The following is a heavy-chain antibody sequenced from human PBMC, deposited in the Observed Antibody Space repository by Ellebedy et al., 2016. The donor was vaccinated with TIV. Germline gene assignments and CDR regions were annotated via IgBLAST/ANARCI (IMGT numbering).Heavy chain of an antibody. V-gene: IGHV4-30-4*08. CDR2: MYFRGRT. D-gene: IGHD5-12*01. CDR3: ARGMYSGYDAWGGLGIPLDS. Sequence: SETLSLTXSVSHYAISGGYYWGWIRQPPGKGLEWIGHMYFRGRTDYNPSLRSRVTISEDTSKNQISLKLSSVTAAETAVYYCARGMYSGYDAWGGLGIPLDSWGQGTLVTVSS. J-gene: IGHJ4*02. CDR1: HYAISGGYY.